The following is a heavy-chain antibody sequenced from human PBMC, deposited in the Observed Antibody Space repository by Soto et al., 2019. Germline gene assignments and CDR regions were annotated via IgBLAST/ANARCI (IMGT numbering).Heavy chain of an antibody. V-gene: IGHV3-30*03. CDR2: ISYDGSNK. D-gene: IGHD3-3*01. Sequence: GGSLSLSCASSGFTFSSYFMHLVRPAPGKGLEWVAVISYDGSNKYYADSVKGRFTISRDNSKNTLYLQMNSLRAEDTAVYYCATRHKSSITIFGVVYYYYGMDVWGQGTTVTVSS. CDR1: GFTFSSYF. J-gene: IGHJ6*02. CDR3: ATRHKSSITIFGVVYYYYGMDV.